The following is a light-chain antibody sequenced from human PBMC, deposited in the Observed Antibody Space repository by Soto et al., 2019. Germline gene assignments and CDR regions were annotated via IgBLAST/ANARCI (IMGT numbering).Light chain of an antibody. V-gene: IGKV3-20*01. CDR3: QQYGSSSFT. J-gene: IGKJ2*01. CDR1: QSIIRTN. Sequence: EIVLTQSPGTLSLSPGERATLSCRASQSIIRTNLAWYQQKPGQAPRLVIYAASSMATGITDRFSGSGSGTDFTLTISRLEPEDFAVYYCQQYGSSSFTFGQGTKLETK. CDR2: AAS.